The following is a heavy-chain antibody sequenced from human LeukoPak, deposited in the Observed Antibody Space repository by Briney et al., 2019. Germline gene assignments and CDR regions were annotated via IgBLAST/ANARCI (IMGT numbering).Heavy chain of an antibody. Sequence: HPGGSLRLSCAASGFTFSNAWMSWVRQAPGKGLEWVSVIYSGGSTYYADSVKGRFTISRDNSKNTLYLQMNSLRAEDTAVYYCARDNIRGWFDPWGQGTLVTVSS. J-gene: IGHJ5*02. CDR3: ARDNIRGWFDP. CDR2: IYSGGST. CDR1: GFTFSNAW. D-gene: IGHD3-10*01. V-gene: IGHV3-66*01.